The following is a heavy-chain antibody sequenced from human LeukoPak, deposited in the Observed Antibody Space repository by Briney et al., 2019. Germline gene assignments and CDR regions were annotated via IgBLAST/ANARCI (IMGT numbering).Heavy chain of an antibody. CDR2: ISSSGSIR. CDR3: ARGAYYYDSSGYYGAFDI. CDR1: SFTFSSND. J-gene: IGHJ3*02. D-gene: IGHD3-22*01. V-gene: IGHV3-48*03. Sequence: GGSLRLSCAASSFTFSSNDMNRVRPAPGKGLKRGSYISSSGSIRYYADSVKGRFTISRDSAKNSLYLQMNSLRAEDTAVYYCARGAYYYDSSGYYGAFDIWGQGTMVTVSS.